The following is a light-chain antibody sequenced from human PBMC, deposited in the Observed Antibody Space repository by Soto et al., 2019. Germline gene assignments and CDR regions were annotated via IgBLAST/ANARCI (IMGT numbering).Light chain of an antibody. CDR1: QSVSSK. CDR2: AAS. CDR3: QQYGDAPRT. Sequence: QLTQSPSSLSASVGDRATITCRATQSVSSKLDWYQQRPGKAPSLLIYAASTRHSGVPSRFSGSGSGTEFTLTIRSLQPEDFAVYCCQQYGDAPRTFGGGTKVDIK. J-gene: IGKJ4*01. V-gene: IGKV1-39*01.